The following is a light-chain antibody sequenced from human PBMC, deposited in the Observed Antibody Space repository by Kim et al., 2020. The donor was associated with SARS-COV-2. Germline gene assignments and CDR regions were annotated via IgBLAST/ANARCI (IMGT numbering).Light chain of an antibody. CDR3: SSYTSSFTWV. V-gene: IGLV2-14*04. CDR2: DVS. Sequence: GQSITISCTGTTSDVVGYNYVTWYQQHPGKVPKRMIYDVSKRPSGVPNRFSGSKSGNTASLTISGLQAEDEADYYCSSYTSSFTWVFGGGTQLTVL. J-gene: IGLJ3*02. CDR1: TSDVVGYNY.